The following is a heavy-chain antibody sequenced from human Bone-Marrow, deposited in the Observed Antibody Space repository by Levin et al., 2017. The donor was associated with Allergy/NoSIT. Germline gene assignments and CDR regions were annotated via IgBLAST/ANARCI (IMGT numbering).Heavy chain of an antibody. CDR2: ISDYGGST. V-gene: IGHV3-23*01. D-gene: IGHD4-17*01. Sequence: GGSLRLSCTASGFTFSTYAMAWVRQAPGKGLEWVSTISDYGGSTYYADSVQGRITISRDNSKNTLYLQMNSPRADDTAVYYCAQNQKSTMTHRSPFDYWGQGTLVTVSS. CDR1: GFTFSTYA. J-gene: IGHJ4*02. CDR3: AQNQKSTMTHRSPFDY.